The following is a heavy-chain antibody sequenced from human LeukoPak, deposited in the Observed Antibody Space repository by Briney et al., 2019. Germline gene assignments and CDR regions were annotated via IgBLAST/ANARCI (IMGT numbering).Heavy chain of an antibody. CDR2: IIPILGIA. Sequence: GASVKVSCKASGGTFSSYAISWVRQAPGQGLEWMGRIIPILGIANYAQKFQGRVTITADKSTSTAYMELSSLRSEDTAVYYCARIGQLDPYYYYYGMDVWGQGNTVTVSS. CDR3: ARIGQLDPYYYYYGMDV. CDR1: GGTFSSYA. J-gene: IGHJ6*02. D-gene: IGHD1-1*01. V-gene: IGHV1-69*04.